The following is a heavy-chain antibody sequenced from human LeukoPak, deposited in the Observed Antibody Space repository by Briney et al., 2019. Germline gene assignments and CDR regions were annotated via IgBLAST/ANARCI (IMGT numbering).Heavy chain of an antibody. CDR1: GFTFSSYT. V-gene: IGHV3-21*01. D-gene: IGHD3-10*01. Sequence: GGSLRLSCAASGFTFSSYTMNWVRQAPGKGLEWVSFISTSSNYIYYADSVKGRFTISRDNAKNSLYLQMNSLRAEDTAVYYCARWSGSLTYWGQGTLVTVSS. CDR2: ISTSSNYI. CDR3: ARWSGSLTY. J-gene: IGHJ4*02.